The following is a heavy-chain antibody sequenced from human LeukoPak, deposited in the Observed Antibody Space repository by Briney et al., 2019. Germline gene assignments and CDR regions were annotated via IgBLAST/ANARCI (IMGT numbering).Heavy chain of an antibody. CDR1: GDSISSTSYY. J-gene: IGHJ4*01. CDR3: ASRVYGLGSFNY. Sequence: PSDTLSLTCTVSGDSISSTSYYWDWIRQRPGKGLEWIGSIYNSGTTCYNPSLKSRVTISVDTSKNQFSLKVSSVTAADTAVYYCASRVYGLGSFNYWGQGTLVTVSS. V-gene: IGHV4-39*01. D-gene: IGHD3-10*01. CDR2: IYNSGTT.